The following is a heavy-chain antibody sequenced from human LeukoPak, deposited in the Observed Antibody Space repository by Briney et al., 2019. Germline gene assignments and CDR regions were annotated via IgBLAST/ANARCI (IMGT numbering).Heavy chain of an antibody. J-gene: IGHJ4*02. D-gene: IGHD3-3*01. CDR1: GGSISSYY. Sequence: PSETLSLTCTVSGGSISSYYWSWIRQPPGKGLEWIGYIYYSGSTNYNPSLKSRVTISVDTSKNRFSLKLSSVTAADTAVYYCARWHDFWSGYPYYFDYWGQGTLVTVSS. V-gene: IGHV4-59*08. CDR2: IYYSGST. CDR3: ARWHDFWSGYPYYFDY.